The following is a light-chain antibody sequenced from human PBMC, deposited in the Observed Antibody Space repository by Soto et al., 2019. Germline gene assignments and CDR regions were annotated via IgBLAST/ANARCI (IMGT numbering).Light chain of an antibody. J-gene: IGLJ1*01. CDR3: SSYLSSTTPHV. CDR2: DVT. CDR1: SSGVGGYAY. Sequence: QSALTQPASVSGSPGQSITISCTGTSSGVGGYAYVSWYQQHPGKAPKLMIYDVTNRPSGVSNRFSGSKSGDTASLTISGLQAEDEADYYCSSYLSSTTPHVFGTGTKVTVL. V-gene: IGLV2-14*01.